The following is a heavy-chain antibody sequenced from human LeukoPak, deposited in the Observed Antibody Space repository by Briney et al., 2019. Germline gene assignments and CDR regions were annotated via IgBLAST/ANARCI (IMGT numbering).Heavy chain of an antibody. CDR2: IYYSGST. CDR1: GGSVSSVSHY. J-gene: IGHJ6*02. Sequence: PSETLSLTCSVSGGSVSSVSHYWSWLRQPPGKGLEWIGYIYYSGSTNYNPFLKSRVTISVDTSKNQFSLKLGSVTAADTAVYYCARDRFDSYPMDVWGQGTTVTVSS. D-gene: IGHD3-10*01. V-gene: IGHV4-61*01. CDR3: ARDRFDSYPMDV.